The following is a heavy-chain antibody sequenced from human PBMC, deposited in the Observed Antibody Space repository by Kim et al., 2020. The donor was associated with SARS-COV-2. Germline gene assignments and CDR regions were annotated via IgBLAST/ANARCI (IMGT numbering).Heavy chain of an antibody. D-gene: IGHD3-10*01. CDR3: TTGFMMVRGVITYGYY. Sequence: GGSLRLSCAASGSTFRNAWMSWVRQAPGKGLEWVGRIKGKTDGGTTDYAAPVKRRFTISRDDSKTTLYLQMNSLKTEDTAVYYCTTGFMMVRGVITYGYYWGQGTLVTASS. J-gene: IGHJ4*02. CDR2: IKGKTDGGTT. CDR1: GSTFRNAW. V-gene: IGHV3-15*01.